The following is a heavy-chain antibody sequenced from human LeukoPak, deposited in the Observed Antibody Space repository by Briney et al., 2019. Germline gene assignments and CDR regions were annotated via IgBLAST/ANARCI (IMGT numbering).Heavy chain of an antibody. CDR2: INPNSGGT. CDR3: ARKLQYYYDSSGYSLKAFDI. V-gene: IGHV1-2*02. D-gene: IGHD3-22*01. J-gene: IGHJ3*02. CDR1: GYTFTSYG. Sequence: ASVKVSCKASGYTFTSYGISWVRQAPGQGLEWMGWINPNSGGTNYAQKFQGRVTMTRDTSISTAYMELSRLRSDDTAVYYCARKLQYYYDSSGYSLKAFDIWGQGTMVTVSS.